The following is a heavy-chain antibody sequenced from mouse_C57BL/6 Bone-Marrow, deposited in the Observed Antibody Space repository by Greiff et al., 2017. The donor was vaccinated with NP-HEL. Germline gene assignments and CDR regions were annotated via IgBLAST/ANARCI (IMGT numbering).Heavy chain of an antibody. CDR3: VRRGGGYGRGAMDY. J-gene: IGHJ4*01. D-gene: IGHD2-2*01. Sequence: EVHLVESGGGLVQPKGSLKLSCAASGFSFNTYAMNWVRQAPGKGLEWVARIRSKSNNYATYYADSVKDRFTISRDDSESMLYLQMNNLKTEDTAMYYCVRRGGGYGRGAMDYWGQGTSVTVSS. V-gene: IGHV10-1*01. CDR2: IRSKSNNYAT. CDR1: GFSFNTYA.